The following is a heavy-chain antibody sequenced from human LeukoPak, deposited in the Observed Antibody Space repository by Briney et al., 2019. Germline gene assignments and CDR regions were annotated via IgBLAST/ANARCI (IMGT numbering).Heavy chain of an antibody. Sequence: GGSLRLSCAASGFTFRSYDMNWVRQAPGKGLEWVSYISSSGNTICYADSVKGRFTISRDNAKNSLFLQMNSLRAEDTAVYYCARDTLVRGVHFDYWGQGTLVTVSS. CDR2: ISSSGNTI. CDR3: ARDTLVRGVHFDY. CDR1: GFTFRSYD. D-gene: IGHD3-10*01. J-gene: IGHJ4*02. V-gene: IGHV3-48*03.